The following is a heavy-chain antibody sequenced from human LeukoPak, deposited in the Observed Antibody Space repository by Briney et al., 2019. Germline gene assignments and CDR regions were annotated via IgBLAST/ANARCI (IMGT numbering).Heavy chain of an antibody. Sequence: PGGSLRLSCAASGFTFSSYAMHWVRQAPGKGLEWVAVISYDGSNKYYADSVKGRFTISRDNSKNTLYLQMNSLRAEDTAVYYCARGAGGSYSSSDYWGQGTLVTVSS. D-gene: IGHD1-26*01. V-gene: IGHV3-30*04. J-gene: IGHJ4*02. CDR2: ISYDGSNK. CDR3: ARGAGGSYSSSDY. CDR1: GFTFSSYA.